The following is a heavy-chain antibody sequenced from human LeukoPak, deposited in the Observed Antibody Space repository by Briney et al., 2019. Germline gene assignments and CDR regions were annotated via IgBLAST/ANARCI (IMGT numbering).Heavy chain of an antibody. V-gene: IGHV3-66*01. CDR1: GFTVSSNY. D-gene: IGHD3-10*01. Sequence: PGGSLRLSCAASGFTVSSNYMSWVRQAPGKGLEWVSVIYSGGSTYYADSVKGRFTISRDNSKNPLYVQMNSLRAEDTAVYYCARDLDYYYGSGSYQSWGQGTLVTVSS. CDR2: IYSGGST. J-gene: IGHJ5*02. CDR3: ARDLDYYYGSGSYQS.